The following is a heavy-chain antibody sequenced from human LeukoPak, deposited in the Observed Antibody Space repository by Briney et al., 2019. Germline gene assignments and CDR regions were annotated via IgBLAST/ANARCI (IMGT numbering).Heavy chain of an antibody. CDR2: ISGSGGST. V-gene: IGHV3-23*01. D-gene: IGHD3-10*01. J-gene: IGHJ4*02. CDR3: AKDSAITMVRGVIKNYFDY. Sequence: GGTLRLSCAASGFTFSSYGMSWVRQAPGKGLEWVSAISGSGGSTYYADSVKGRFTISRDNSKNTLYLQMNSLRAEDTAAYYCAKDSAITMVRGVIKNYFDYWGQGTLVTVSS. CDR1: GFTFSSYG.